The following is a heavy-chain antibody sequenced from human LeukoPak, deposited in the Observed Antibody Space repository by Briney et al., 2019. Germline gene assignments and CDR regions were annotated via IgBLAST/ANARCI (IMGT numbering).Heavy chain of an antibody. D-gene: IGHD6-19*01. CDR1: GFTFSSYS. CDR3: ARSGSQQWLNYFDY. V-gene: IGHV3-48*01. Sequence: GGSLRLSCAASGFTFSSYSMNWVRQAPGKGLEWVSYISSSSSTIYYADSVKGRFTISRDNAKNSLYLQMNSLRAEDTAVYYCARSGSQQWLNYFDYWGQGTLVTVSS. CDR2: ISSSSSTI. J-gene: IGHJ4*02.